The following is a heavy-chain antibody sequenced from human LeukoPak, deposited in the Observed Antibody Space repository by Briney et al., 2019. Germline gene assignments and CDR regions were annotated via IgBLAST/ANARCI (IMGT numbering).Heavy chain of an antibody. CDR2: ISSSSSTI. V-gene: IGHV3-48*04. Sequence: GGSLRLSCAASGFTFSSYSMNWVRQAPGKGLEWVSYISSSSSTIYYADSVRGRFTISRDNAKNSLYLQMNSLRAEDTAVYYCARGREWGSSTTGALYWGQGTLVTVSS. CDR1: GFTFSSYS. CDR3: ARGREWGSSTTGALY. D-gene: IGHD6-6*01. J-gene: IGHJ4*02.